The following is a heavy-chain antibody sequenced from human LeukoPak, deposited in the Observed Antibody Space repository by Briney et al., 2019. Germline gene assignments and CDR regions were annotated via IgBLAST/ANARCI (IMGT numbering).Heavy chain of an antibody. D-gene: IGHD4-17*01. J-gene: IGHJ1*01. CDR2: INHSGST. V-gene: IGHV4-34*01. Sequence: SETLSLTCAVYGGSFSGYYWSWIRQPPGKGLEWIGEINHSGSTNYNPSLKSRVTISVDTSKNQFSLKVSSVTAADTAVYYCARGGMTTVTSYFQHWGQGTLVTVSS. CDR1: GGSFSGYY. CDR3: ARGGMTTVTSYFQH.